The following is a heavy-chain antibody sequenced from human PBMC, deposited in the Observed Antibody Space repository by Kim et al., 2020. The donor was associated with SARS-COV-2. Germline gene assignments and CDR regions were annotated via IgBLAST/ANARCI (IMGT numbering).Heavy chain of an antibody. CDR3: AKDAIQMDSSWYLGSPYRSNWFDP. D-gene: IGHD6-13*01. Sequence: GGSLRLSCAASGFTFSSYGMHWVRQAPGKGLEWVAVIWYDGSNKYYADSVKGRFTISRDNSKNTLYLQMNSLRAEDTAVYYCAKDAIQMDSSWYLGSPYRSNWFDPWGQGTLVTVSS. V-gene: IGHV3-33*06. CDR1: GFTFSSYG. CDR2: IWYDGSNK. J-gene: IGHJ5*02.